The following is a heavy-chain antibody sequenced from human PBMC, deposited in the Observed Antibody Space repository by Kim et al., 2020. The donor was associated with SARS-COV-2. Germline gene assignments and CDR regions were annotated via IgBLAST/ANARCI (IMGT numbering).Heavy chain of an antibody. J-gene: IGHJ4*01. CDR1: GFTFRNYI. CDR3: ATATACGTYWYFHY. CDR2: ISGGSVYK. Sequence: GGSLRLSCSASGFTFRNYIMSWVRQAPGEGLAWVSSISGGSVYKYYPDSVKGRFTVSRDDAKNSLYLEMNSLTAEDTAVYYCATATACGTYWYFHYWG. V-gene: IGHV3-21*01. D-gene: IGHD1-1*01.